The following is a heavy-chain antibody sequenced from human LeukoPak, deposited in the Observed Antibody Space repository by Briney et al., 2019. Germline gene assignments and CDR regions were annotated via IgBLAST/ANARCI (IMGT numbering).Heavy chain of an antibody. D-gene: IGHD4-17*01. CDR3: ARGSTVMSHFDY. CDR2: IYYSGST. Sequence: SETLSLTCTVSGGSISSSSYYWGWIRQPPGKGLEWIGSIYYSGSTYYNPSLKSRVTISVDTSKNQFSLKLSSVTAADTAVYYCARGSTVMSHFDYWGQGTPVTVSS. V-gene: IGHV4-39*07. J-gene: IGHJ4*02. CDR1: GGSISSSSYY.